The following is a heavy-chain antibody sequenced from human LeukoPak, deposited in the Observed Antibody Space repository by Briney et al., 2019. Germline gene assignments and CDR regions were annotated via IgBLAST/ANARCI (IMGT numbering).Heavy chain of an antibody. CDR3: ARVSCSSTSCYTEPDAFDI. Sequence: GGSLRLSCAASGFTFSSYSMNWVRQAPGKGLEWVSSTSSSSSYIYYADSVKGRFTISRDNAKNSLYLQMNSLRAEDTAVYYCARVSCSSTSCYTEPDAFDIWGQGTMVTASS. CDR1: GFTFSSYS. CDR2: TSSSSSYI. J-gene: IGHJ3*02. D-gene: IGHD2-2*02. V-gene: IGHV3-21*01.